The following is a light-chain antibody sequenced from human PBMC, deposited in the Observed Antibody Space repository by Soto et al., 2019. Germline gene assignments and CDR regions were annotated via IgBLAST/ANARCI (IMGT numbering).Light chain of an antibody. Sequence: DIQMTQSPSSLSASVGDRVTITCRASQGLNNNLAWYQQKPGKAPNLLIFAASALQSGVPTRFSGSGSGTDFTLNISSLQPEDVATYYCQKYDSAPALTFGGGTKVEI. V-gene: IGKV1-27*01. CDR2: AAS. CDR1: QGLNNN. CDR3: QKYDSAPALT. J-gene: IGKJ4*01.